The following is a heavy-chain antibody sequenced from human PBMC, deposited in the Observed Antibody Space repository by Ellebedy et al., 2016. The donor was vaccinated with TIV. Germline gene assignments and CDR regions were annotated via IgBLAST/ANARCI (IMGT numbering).Heavy chain of an antibody. V-gene: IGHV1-18*01. CDR3: ARRGRYCSSGTCWFDP. CDR2: ISGYNGNT. D-gene: IGHD2-15*01. Sequence: AASVKVSCKASGYTFTSYGISWVRQAPGQGLEWMGWISGYNGNTNYAQKFQGRVTMTIDTSTSTTYMELSSLRSDDTAVYYGARRGRYCSSGTCWFDPWGQGTLVTVSS. J-gene: IGHJ5*02. CDR1: GYTFTSYG.